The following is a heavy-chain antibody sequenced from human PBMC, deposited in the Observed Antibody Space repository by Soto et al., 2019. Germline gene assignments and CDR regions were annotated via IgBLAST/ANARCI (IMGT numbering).Heavy chain of an antibody. CDR2: ISYDGSNK. CDR1: GFTFSSYA. Sequence: GGSLRLSCAASGFTFSSYAIHWVRQAPGKGLEWVAVISYDGSNKYYADSVKGRFTISRDNSKNTLYLQMNSLRAEDAAVYYCARGPSSSTYNWFDPWGQGTLVTVSS. CDR3: ARGPSSSTYNWFDP. D-gene: IGHD6-13*01. J-gene: IGHJ5*02. V-gene: IGHV3-30-3*01.